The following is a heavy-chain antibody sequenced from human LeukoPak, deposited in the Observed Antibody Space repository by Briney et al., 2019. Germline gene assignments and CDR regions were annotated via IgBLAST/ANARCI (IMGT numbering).Heavy chain of an antibody. J-gene: IGHJ4*02. Sequence: GGSLRLSCEASGLTFSRYWLTWVRQAPGKGREGVANINEGGSEKNYVDSVKGRFSISRDNAKSSLFLQMNNLRAEDTAVYHCVSRACSITACYAASWRCFDHWGQGTLVTVSS. D-gene: IGHD2-2*01. CDR2: INEGGSEK. CDR3: VSRACSITACYAASWRCFDH. CDR1: GLTFSRYW. V-gene: IGHV3-7*03.